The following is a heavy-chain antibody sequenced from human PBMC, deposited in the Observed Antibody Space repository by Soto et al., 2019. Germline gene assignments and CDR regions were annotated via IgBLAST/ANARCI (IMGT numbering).Heavy chain of an antibody. V-gene: IGHV3-23*01. CDR2: FRTGGDDGTT. J-gene: IGHJ4*02. D-gene: IGHD3-10*01. CDR1: GFTFISYS. Sequence: GGSLRLSCASSGFTFISYSMSWVRQAPGKGLEWVSGFRTGGDDGTTYYADSVKGRFTISRDNSKNTLFLQMNSLRAEDTAIYYCAKKVNSGPGSQYFDYWGQGTLVTVSS. CDR3: AKKVNSGPGSQYFDY.